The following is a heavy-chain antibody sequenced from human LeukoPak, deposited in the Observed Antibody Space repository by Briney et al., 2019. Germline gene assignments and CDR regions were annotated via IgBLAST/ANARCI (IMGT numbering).Heavy chain of an antibody. CDR2: INHSGST. J-gene: IGHJ4*02. V-gene: IGHV4-34*01. CDR3: ARGVIFDY. Sequence: SETLSLTCAVYGGSFSGYYWSWIRQPPGKGLEWIGEINHSGSTNYNPSLKSRVTISVDTSKNQFSLKLSSVTAADTAVYHCARGVIFDYWGQGTLVTVSS. CDR1: GGSFSGYY. D-gene: IGHD2/OR15-2a*01.